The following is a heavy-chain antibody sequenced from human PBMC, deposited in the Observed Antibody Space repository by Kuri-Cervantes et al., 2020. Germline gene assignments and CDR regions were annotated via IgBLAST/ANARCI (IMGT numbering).Heavy chain of an antibody. CDR1: GGSISSYY. J-gene: IGHJ3*02. CDR3: ARQTLSHAFDI. V-gene: IGHV4-34*01. Sequence: ESLKISCTVSGGSISSYYWSWSRQPPGKGLEWIGEIKHSGSTNYNPSLKSRVTISVDTSKNQFSLKLSSVTAAGTAVYYCARQTLSHAFDIWGQGTMVTVSS. CDR2: IKHSGST.